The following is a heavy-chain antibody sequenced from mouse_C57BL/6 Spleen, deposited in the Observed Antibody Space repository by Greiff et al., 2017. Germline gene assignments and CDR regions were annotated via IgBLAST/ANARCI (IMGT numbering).Heavy chain of an antibody. D-gene: IGHD3-2*02. CDR2: ISDGGSYT. CDR3: ARGETAQAYFDY. CDR1: GFTFSSYA. V-gene: IGHV5-4*03. J-gene: IGHJ2*01. Sequence: DVKLQESGGGLVKPGGSLKLSCAASGFTFSSYAMSWVRQTPEKRLEWVATISDGGSYTYYPDNVKGRFTISRDNAKNNLYLQMSHLKSEDTAMYYGARGETAQAYFDYWGQGTTLTVSS.